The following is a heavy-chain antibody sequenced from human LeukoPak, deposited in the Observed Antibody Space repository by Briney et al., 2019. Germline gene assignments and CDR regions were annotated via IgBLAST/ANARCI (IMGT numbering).Heavy chain of an antibody. CDR1: GFTFSSYR. J-gene: IGHJ4*02. CDR3: ATELAMAGTFDY. V-gene: IGHV3-21*01. Sequence: GGSLRLSCAVSGFTFSSYRMNWVRQAPGKGLEWVSTISGGSGFIYYADSVKDRFSISRDNAKNSLYLQMSSLRPEDTAVYYCATELAMAGTFDYWGQGTLVTVSS. D-gene: IGHD6-19*01. CDR2: ISGGSGFI.